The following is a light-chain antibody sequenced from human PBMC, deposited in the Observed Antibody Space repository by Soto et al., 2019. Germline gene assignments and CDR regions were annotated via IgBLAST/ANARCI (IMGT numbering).Light chain of an antibody. V-gene: IGKV3-20*01. CDR2: GPS. CDR3: QQYGTSPFT. J-gene: IGKJ3*01. Sequence: EIVLTQSPGTLSLSPGESATLSCRASQSVYINSLAWYQQRPGQAPRLLFYGPSTRASAVPDRFSASGSGAVFALTITRLEPEDFAVYYCQQYGTSPFTFGPGTRVD. CDR1: QSVYINS.